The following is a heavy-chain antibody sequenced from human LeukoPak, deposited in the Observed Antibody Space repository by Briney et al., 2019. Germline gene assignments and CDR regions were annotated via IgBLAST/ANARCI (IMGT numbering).Heavy chain of an antibody. CDR1: GFTFSSYA. CDR2: ISGSGGST. J-gene: IGHJ4*02. D-gene: IGHD3-16*02. Sequence: GGSLRLACAASGFTFSSYAMSWVRQAPGKGLEWVSAISGSGGSTYYADSVKGRFTISRDNSKNTLYLQMNSLRAEDTAVYYCAKAGNDYAWGSYRDYYFDYWGQGTLVTVSS. V-gene: IGHV3-23*01. CDR3: AKAGNDYAWGSYRDYYFDY.